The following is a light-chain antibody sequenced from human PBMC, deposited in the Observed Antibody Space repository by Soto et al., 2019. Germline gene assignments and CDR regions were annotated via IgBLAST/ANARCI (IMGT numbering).Light chain of an antibody. J-gene: IGKJ2*01. V-gene: IGKV3-11*01. CDR1: QSVSSY. Sequence: EIVLTQSPATLSLSPGERATLSCRASQSVSSYLAWYQQKPGQAPRLLIYDASNRATGIPARFSGSGSGTDFTLPISSLKPEDFAVYYCQQRSNWPPYTFGQGTKLEIK. CDR3: QQRSNWPPYT. CDR2: DAS.